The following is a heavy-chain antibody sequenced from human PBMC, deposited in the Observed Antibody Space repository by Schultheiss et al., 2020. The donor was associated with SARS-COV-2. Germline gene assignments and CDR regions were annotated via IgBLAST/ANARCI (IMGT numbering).Heavy chain of an antibody. V-gene: IGHV3-74*01. D-gene: IGHD3-16*01. J-gene: IGHJ4*02. CDR3: AIVPVYAYIWERPDKYLDS. Sequence: GGSLRLSCAASGFSFSSYSMHWVRQAPGKGLVWVSRINIEGSFTSYAVFVKGRFTISRDNARNILYLQMNNLRVEDTAVYFCAIVPVYAYIWERPDKYLDSWGQGTLVTVSS. CDR2: INIEGSFT. CDR1: GFSFSSYS.